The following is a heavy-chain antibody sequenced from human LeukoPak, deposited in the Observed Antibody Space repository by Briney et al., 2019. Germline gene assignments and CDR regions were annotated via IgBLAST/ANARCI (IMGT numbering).Heavy chain of an antibody. CDR2: ISGSGGST. Sequence: GSLRLSCAASGFTFSNYAMSWVRQAPGKGLEWVSTISGSGGSTYYADSVKGRVSISRDNSKNTLYLQMNSLRAEDTAVYYCARGIPDDYWGQGTLVTVSS. J-gene: IGHJ4*02. CDR1: GFTFSNYA. CDR3: ARGIPDDY. V-gene: IGHV3-23*01. D-gene: IGHD1-14*01.